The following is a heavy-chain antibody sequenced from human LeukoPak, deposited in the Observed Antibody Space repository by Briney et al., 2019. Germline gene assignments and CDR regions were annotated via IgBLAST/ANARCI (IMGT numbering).Heavy chain of an antibody. Sequence: GGSLRLSCAASGFTFSSYAMSWVRQAPGKGLEWVSVIYSGGSTYYADSVKGRFTISRDNSKNTLYLQMNSLRAEDTAVYYCARDSRAILGRGNYFDYWGQGTLVTVSS. CDR3: ARDSRAILGRGNYFDY. D-gene: IGHD2-21*01. V-gene: IGHV3-66*01. CDR2: IYSGGST. CDR1: GFTFSSYA. J-gene: IGHJ4*02.